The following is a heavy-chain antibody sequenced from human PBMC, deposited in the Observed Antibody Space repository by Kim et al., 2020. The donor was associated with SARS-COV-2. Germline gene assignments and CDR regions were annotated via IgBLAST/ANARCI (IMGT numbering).Heavy chain of an antibody. V-gene: IGHV4-39*01. Sequence: NPSLKSRVTISVDTSKNQFSLKLSSVTAADTAVYYCARHLHLRSGPNFDYWGQGTLVTVSS. CDR3: ARHLHLRSGPNFDY. D-gene: IGHD3-10*02. J-gene: IGHJ4*02.